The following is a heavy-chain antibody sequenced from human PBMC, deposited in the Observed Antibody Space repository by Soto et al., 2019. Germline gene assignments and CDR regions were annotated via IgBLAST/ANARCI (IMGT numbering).Heavy chain of an antibody. V-gene: IGHV3-33*01. Sequence: PGGSLRLSCAASGFTFSSYGMHWVRQAPGKGLEWVAVIWYDGSNKYYADSVKGRFTISRDNSKNTLYLQMNSLRAEDTAVYYCARDRGVTYYDSSGYDYWGQGTLVTVSS. D-gene: IGHD3-22*01. J-gene: IGHJ4*02. CDR1: GFTFSSYG. CDR2: IWYDGSNK. CDR3: ARDRGVTYYDSSGYDY.